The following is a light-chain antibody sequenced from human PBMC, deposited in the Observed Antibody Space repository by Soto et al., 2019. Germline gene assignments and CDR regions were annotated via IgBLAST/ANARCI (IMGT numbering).Light chain of an antibody. V-gene: IGKV1-5*03. J-gene: IGKJ2*01. CDR1: QSISSW. CDR2: RAS. CDR3: QQYNRYPFT. Sequence: DIQMTQSPSTLSASVGDRVTITCRASQSISSWLAWYQQKPGKAPKLLIYRASTLESRVPSRCSGSGSGTECSLTISSLQSDDFATYYCQQYNRYPFTFGQGTKLEIK.